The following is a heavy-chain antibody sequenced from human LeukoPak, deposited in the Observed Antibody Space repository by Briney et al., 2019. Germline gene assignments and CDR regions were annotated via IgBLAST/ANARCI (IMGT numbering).Heavy chain of an antibody. D-gene: IGHD3-22*01. Sequence: PGGSLRLSCAASGFTLSSFGMHWVRQAPAKGLEWVAVIWYDGSNKYYADSVKGRFTISRDNSKNTLYLQMNSLRAEDTAVYYCARELPPVVTYYFDYWGQGTLVTVSS. J-gene: IGHJ4*02. V-gene: IGHV3-33*01. CDR1: GFTLSSFG. CDR2: IWYDGSNK. CDR3: ARELPPVVTYYFDY.